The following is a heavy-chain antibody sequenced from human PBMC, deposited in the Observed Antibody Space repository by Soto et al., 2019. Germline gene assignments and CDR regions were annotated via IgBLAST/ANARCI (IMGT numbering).Heavy chain of an antibody. Sequence: GESLKISCSGSGYSFTSYWIGWVRQMPGKGLEWMGIIYPGDSDTRYSPSFQGQVTISADKSISTAYLQWSSLKASDTAMYYCARVDYGGNLHYYYYYGMDVWGQGTTVTVSS. V-gene: IGHV5-51*01. D-gene: IGHD4-17*01. CDR1: GYSFTSYW. CDR2: IYPGDSDT. CDR3: ARVDYGGNLHYYYYYGMDV. J-gene: IGHJ6*02.